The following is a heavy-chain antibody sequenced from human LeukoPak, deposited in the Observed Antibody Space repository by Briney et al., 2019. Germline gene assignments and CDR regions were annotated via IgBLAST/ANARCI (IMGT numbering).Heavy chain of an antibody. Sequence: SETLSLTCAVYGGSFSGYYWSWIRQPPGKGLEWIGEINHSGSTNYNPSLKSRVTISVDTSKNQFSLKLSSVTAADTAVYYCAREERITMIVVVSQFDYWGQGTLVTVSS. D-gene: IGHD3-22*01. CDR1: GGSFSGYY. J-gene: IGHJ4*02. CDR2: INHSGST. CDR3: AREERITMIVVVSQFDY. V-gene: IGHV4-34*01.